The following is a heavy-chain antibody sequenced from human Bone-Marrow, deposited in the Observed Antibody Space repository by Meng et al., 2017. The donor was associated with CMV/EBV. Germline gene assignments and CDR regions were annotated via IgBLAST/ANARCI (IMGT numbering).Heavy chain of an antibody. CDR3: AREDFWSGYYSYYYYYYGMDV. J-gene: IGHJ6*02. Sequence: GESLKISCAASGFTFSSYGMHWVRQAPGKGLEWVAFIRYDGSNKYYADSVKGRFTISRDNSKNTLYLQMNSLRAEDTAVYYCAREDFWSGYYSYYYYYYGMDVWGQGTTVTVSS. V-gene: IGHV3-30*02. D-gene: IGHD3-3*01. CDR2: IRYDGSNK. CDR1: GFTFSSYG.